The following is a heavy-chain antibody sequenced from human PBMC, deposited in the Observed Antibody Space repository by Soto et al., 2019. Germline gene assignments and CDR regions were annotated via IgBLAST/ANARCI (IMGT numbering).Heavy chain of an antibody. Sequence: SADVTSKAPRVAFTCKHRCWVQQSHGQGLEWMGRIIPILDTANYAQKFQGRVTITADESTSTAYMELSSLRSEDTAVYYCARDQDVSNYHGMDVWGQGTTVTVSS. J-gene: IGHJ6*02. V-gene: IGHV1-69*11. CDR3: ARDQDVSNYHGMDV. D-gene: IGHD3-22*01. CDR2: IIPILDTA. CDR1: RVAFTCKH.